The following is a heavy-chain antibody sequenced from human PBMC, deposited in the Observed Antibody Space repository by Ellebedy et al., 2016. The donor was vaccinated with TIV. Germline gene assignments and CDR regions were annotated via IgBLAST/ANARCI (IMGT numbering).Heavy chain of an antibody. CDR3: ARGPNYDS. CDR1: GFTVGGDY. Sequence: GESLKISCLASGFTVGGDYMSWIRQAPGKGLEWVSVIQAGGSTFYTDSVKDRFTLSRDNSNNMVFLQMTSLRVEDTALYYCARGPNYDSWGQGTLVTVSS. J-gene: IGHJ4*02. CDR2: IQAGGST. V-gene: IGHV3-53*01. D-gene: IGHD5-24*01.